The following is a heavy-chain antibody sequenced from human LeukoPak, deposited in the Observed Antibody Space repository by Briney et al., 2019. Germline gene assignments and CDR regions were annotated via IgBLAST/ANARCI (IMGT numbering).Heavy chain of an antibody. CDR2: ISASGGST. J-gene: IGHJ6*03. CDR3: AKVMKGSERLTMVRGVIIKTAGLYYMDV. Sequence: GGSLRLSCAASGFTLSSYTMSWVRQAPGKVLEWVSSISASGGSTNYPDSVRGRFTISRNTSRTTVYLQRNGLRAEDTAVYYCAKVMKGSERLTMVRGVIIKTAGLYYMDVWGKGPRSPSP. D-gene: IGHD3-10*01. CDR1: GFTLSSYT. V-gene: IGHV3-23*01.